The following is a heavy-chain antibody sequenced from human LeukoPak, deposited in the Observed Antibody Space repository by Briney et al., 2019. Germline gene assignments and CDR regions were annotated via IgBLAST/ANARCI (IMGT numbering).Heavy chain of an antibody. J-gene: IGHJ4*02. D-gene: IGHD4-17*01. CDR2: INPNSGGT. Sequence: ASVKVSCKASGYTFTGYYMHWVRQAPGQGLEWMGWINPNSGGTNYAQKFQGRHTKIRDTSISTAYMELSRLRPDDTAVYYCARAPTVTTGDYWGQGTLVTVSS. CDR1: GYTFTGYY. CDR3: ARAPTVTTGDY. V-gene: IGHV1-2*02.